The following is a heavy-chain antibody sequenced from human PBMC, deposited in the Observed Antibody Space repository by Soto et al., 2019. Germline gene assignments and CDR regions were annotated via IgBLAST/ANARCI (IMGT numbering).Heavy chain of an antibody. CDR2: IIPIFGTA. V-gene: IGHV1-69*13. Sequence: VASVKVSCKASGGTFSSYAISWVRQAPGQGLEWMGGIIPIFGTANYAQKFRGRVTITADESTSTAYMELSSLRSEDTAVYYCARVRHNWNDVFLDHWGQGTLVTVSS. CDR3: ARVRHNWNDVFLDH. D-gene: IGHD1-1*01. J-gene: IGHJ5*02. CDR1: GGTFSSYA.